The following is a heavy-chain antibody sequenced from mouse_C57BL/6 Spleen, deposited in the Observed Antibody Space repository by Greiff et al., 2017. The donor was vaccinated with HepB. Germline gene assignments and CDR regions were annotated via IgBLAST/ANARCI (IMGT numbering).Heavy chain of an antibody. V-gene: IGHV1-42*01. CDR3: ARTSYSWFAY. D-gene: IGHD2-10*01. Sequence: EVQLQQSGPELVKPGASVKISCKASGYSFTGYYMNWVKQSPEKSLEWIGEINPSTGGTTYNQKFKAKATLTVGKSSSTAYMQLKSLTSEDSAVYYCARTSYSWFAYWGQGTLVTVSA. CDR1: GYSFTGYY. CDR2: INPSTGGT. J-gene: IGHJ3*01.